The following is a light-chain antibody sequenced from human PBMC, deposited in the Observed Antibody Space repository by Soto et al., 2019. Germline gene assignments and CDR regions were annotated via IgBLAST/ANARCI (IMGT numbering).Light chain of an antibody. Sequence: EIALTQYPGTLSLSPGERATLSCRASQSVSSSYLAWYQQKPGQAPRLLIYGASSRATGIPDRFSGSGSGTDFPLTISRLEPEGFAVYYCQQYGSSPLTFGQGTKFEI. CDR1: QSVSSSY. CDR3: QQYGSSPLT. V-gene: IGKV3-20*01. J-gene: IGKJ1*01. CDR2: GAS.